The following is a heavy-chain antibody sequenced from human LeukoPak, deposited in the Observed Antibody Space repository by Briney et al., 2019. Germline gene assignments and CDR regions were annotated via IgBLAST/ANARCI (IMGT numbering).Heavy chain of an antibody. J-gene: IGHJ5*02. CDR2: ISNDGGGI. V-gene: IGHV3-23*01. CDR1: GFTFNNYG. CDR3: AKGSTGYFADL. D-gene: IGHD3-22*01. Sequence: GGSLRLSCAASGFTFNNYGLIWVRQAPGKGLEWVAAISNDGGGIMCAAFVEGRFTISRDNSKNTLFLQMNSLRAEDTALYYCAKGSTGYFADLWGQGTLVTVSS.